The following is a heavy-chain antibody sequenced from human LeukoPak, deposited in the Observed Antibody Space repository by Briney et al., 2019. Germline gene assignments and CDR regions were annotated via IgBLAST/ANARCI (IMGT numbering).Heavy chain of an antibody. CDR2: VDPEDGET. CDR1: GYTFTDYY. Sequence: ASVKVSCKVSGYTFTDYYMHWVQQVPGKGLEWMGLVDPEDGETIYAEKFQGRVTITADTSTDTAYMELSSLRSEDTAVYYCAIGPSLILVWGKGTTVTVSS. D-gene: IGHD3-16*01. CDR3: AIGPSLILV. J-gene: IGHJ6*04. V-gene: IGHV1-69-2*01.